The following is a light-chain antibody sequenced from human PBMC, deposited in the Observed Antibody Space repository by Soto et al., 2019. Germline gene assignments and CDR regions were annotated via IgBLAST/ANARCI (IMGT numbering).Light chain of an antibody. CDR1: SSNIGANYD. Sequence: QSALTQPPSVSGAPGQRVTISCTRSSSNIGANYDVHWYQHRPGTAPKLLIFGNTNRPSGVPDRFSGSKSGTSASLAITGLQAEDEGDYYCQSYDSTLSARYVFGTGTKVTVL. V-gene: IGLV1-40*01. CDR2: GNT. J-gene: IGLJ1*01. CDR3: QSYDSTLSARYV.